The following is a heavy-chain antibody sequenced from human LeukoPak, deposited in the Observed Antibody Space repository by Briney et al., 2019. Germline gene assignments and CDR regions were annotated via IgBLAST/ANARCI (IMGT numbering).Heavy chain of an antibody. CDR1: GFTFRNYA. J-gene: IGHJ4*02. V-gene: IGHV3-23*01. Sequence: GGSLRLSCVASGFTFRNYAMIWVRQAPGKGLEWVSAISDSAGSRYYGDSVKGRFTISRDNSKNTLYLQMNSLRAEDTAVYYCAKTSGKSWYPLDYWGQGTLVTVSS. CDR3: AKTSGKSWYPLDY. D-gene: IGHD4-23*01. CDR2: ISDSAGSR.